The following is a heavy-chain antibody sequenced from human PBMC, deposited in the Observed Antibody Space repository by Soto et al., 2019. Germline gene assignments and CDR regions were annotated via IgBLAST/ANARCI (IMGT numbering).Heavy chain of an antibody. CDR2: INPSGGST. V-gene: IGHV1-46*03. Sequence: ASVKVSCKASGYTFTSYYMHWVRQAPGQGLEWMGIINPSGGSTSYAQKFQGRVTMTRDTSTSTVYMELSSLRSEDTAVYYCAREAGSEWFSNWFDPWGQGTLVTGSS. CDR1: GYTFTSYY. J-gene: IGHJ5*02. D-gene: IGHD3-3*01. CDR3: AREAGSEWFSNWFDP.